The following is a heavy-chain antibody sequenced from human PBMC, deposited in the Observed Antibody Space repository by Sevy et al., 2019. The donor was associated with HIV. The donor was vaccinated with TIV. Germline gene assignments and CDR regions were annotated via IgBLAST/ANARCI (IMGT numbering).Heavy chain of an antibody. D-gene: IGHD3-16*02. CDR1: GFTFSSYA. J-gene: IGHJ4*02. CDR2: ISYDGSNK. Sequence: GGSLRLSCAASGFTFSSYAMHWVRQAPGKGLEWVAVISYDGSNKYYADSVKGRFTISGDNSKNTLYLQMNSLGAEDTAVYYCARTVGLRLGELSLDYCGQGTLVTVSS. CDR3: ARTVGLRLGELSLDY. V-gene: IGHV3-30-3*01.